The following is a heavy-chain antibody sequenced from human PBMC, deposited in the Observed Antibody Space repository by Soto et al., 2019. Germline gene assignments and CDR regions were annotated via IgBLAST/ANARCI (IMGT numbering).Heavy chain of an antibody. CDR1: GGTFSSYA. CDR2: IIPIFGTA. Sequence: SVKVSCKASGGTFSSYAISWVRQAPGQGLEWMGGIIPIFGTANYAQKFQGRVTITADESTSTAYMELSSLRSEDTAVYYCARGLSSYYYIRSGYSVCAYWAQGTLVPVSP. J-gene: IGHJ4*02. CDR3: ARGLSSYYYIRSGYSVCAY. V-gene: IGHV1-69*13. D-gene: IGHD3-22*01.